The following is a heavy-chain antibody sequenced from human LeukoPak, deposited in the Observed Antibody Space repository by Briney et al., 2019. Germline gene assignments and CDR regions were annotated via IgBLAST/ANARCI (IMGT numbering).Heavy chain of an antibody. Sequence: SETLSLTCTVSGGSIAPNFWSWVRQAPGKGLEWIGYIYYTGYTIYNPSVKSRVTISVDASRNQFSLRLSSVTAADTAMYYCTRHPPIPLFENGLDVWGQGTTVTVSS. D-gene: IGHD2-21*01. V-gene: IGHV4-59*08. CDR3: TRHPPIPLFENGLDV. CDR2: IYYTGYT. J-gene: IGHJ6*02. CDR1: GGSIAPNF.